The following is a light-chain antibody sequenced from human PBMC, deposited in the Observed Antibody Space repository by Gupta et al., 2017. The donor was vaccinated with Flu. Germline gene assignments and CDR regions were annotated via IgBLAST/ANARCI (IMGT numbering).Light chain of an antibody. CDR1: SSDVGGYKL. CDR2: EVS. V-gene: IGLV2-23*02. Sequence: QSALSQPPSVSGSPGQSVTISCTGTSSDVGGYKLVSWYQHHPGKAPKLLIYEVSKRPSGVSDRSSGSKSGNTASLTISGLQSDDEADYYCCSYAVVRDRQLFGGGTKLTVL. CDR3: CSYAVVRDRQL. J-gene: IGLJ2*01.